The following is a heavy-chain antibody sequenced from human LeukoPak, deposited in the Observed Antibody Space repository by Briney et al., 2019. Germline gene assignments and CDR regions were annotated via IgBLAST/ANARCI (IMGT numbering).Heavy chain of an antibody. V-gene: IGHV3-21*01. CDR2: ISSSSTYI. D-gene: IGHD2-15*01. CDR3: AVRACTGGSCFS. CDR1: GFTFSSYS. J-gene: IGHJ1*01. Sequence: GGSLRLSCAASGFTFSSYSMNWVRQAPGKGLEWVSSISSSSTYIYYADSVKGRFTISRDNAKNSLYLQMNSLRAEDTAVYYCAVRACTGGSCFSWGQGTLVTVSS.